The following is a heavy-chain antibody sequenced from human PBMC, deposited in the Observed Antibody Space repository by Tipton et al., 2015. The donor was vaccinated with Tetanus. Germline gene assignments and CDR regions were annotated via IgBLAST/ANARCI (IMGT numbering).Heavy chain of an antibody. Sequence: QSGPEVKKPGSSVKVSCKASGGTFSSYAISWVRQAPGQGLEWMGRIIPILGIANYAQKFQGRVTITADKSTSTAYMELSSLRSEDTAVYYCARGYCSSTSCYKNWYFDLWGRGTLVTVSS. D-gene: IGHD2-2*02. J-gene: IGHJ2*01. CDR2: IIPILGIA. V-gene: IGHV1-69*04. CDR3: ARGYCSSTSCYKNWYFDL. CDR1: GGTFSSYA.